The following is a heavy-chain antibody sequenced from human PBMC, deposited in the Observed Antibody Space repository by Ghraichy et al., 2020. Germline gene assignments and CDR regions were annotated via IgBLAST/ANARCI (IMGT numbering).Heavy chain of an antibody. CDR3: ARMAWGSGLHYFDY. CDR2: ISTYNGHT. CDR1: GYTLSSYG. Sequence: ASVKVSCKASGYTLSSYGLSWVRQAPGQGLEWMGWISTYNGHTQYAQNFHDRVIMTTDTSTSTAYMELRSLRSNDTAVYYCARMAWGSGLHYFDYWGQGTLVTVSS. J-gene: IGHJ4*02. V-gene: IGHV1-18*01. D-gene: IGHD6-19*01.